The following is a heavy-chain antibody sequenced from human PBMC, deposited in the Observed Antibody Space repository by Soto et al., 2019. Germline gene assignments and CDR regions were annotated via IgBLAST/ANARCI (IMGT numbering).Heavy chain of an antibody. V-gene: IGHV4-59*01. CDR1: GGSISSYY. D-gene: IGHD3-10*01. J-gene: IGHJ4*02. Sequence: PSETLSLTCTVSGGSISSYYWSWIRQPPGKGLEWIGYIYYSGSTNYNPSLKSRVTISVDTSKNQFSLKLSSVTAADTAVYYCANRMVRGVIDYWGQGTLVTVSS. CDR2: IYYSGST. CDR3: ANRMVRGVIDY.